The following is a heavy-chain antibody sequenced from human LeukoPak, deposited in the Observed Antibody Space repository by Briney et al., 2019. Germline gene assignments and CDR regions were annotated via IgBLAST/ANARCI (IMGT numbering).Heavy chain of an antibody. CDR2: TYHSGST. V-gene: IGHV4-4*02. CDR1: GGSISSSNW. Sequence: SETLSLTCAVSGGSISSSNWWSWVRQPPGKGLEWIGETYHSGSTNYNPSLKSRVTISVDKSKNQFSLKLSSVTAADTAVYYCARARRIVVAGSRPADYYYGMDVWGQGTTVTVSS. CDR3: ARARRIVVAGSRPADYYYGMDV. D-gene: IGHD6-19*01. J-gene: IGHJ6*02.